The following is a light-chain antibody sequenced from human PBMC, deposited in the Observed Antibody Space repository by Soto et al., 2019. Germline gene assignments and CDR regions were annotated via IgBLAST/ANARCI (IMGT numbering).Light chain of an antibody. J-gene: IGKJ2*01. V-gene: IGKV1-39*01. Sequence: DIQMTQSPSSLSASVGDRVTITCRASQSISKDLYWYQQKPGKAPKLLIYAASNLQRGVPSRFSGSGSGTEFSLTISSLQPEDFATYYCRQRYGTSPYTFGRGTRLEIK. CDR1: QSISKD. CDR3: RQRYGTSPYT. CDR2: AAS.